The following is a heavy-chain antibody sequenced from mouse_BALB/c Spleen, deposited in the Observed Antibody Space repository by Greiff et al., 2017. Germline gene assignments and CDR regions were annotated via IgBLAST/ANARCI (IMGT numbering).Heavy chain of an antibody. CDR1: GYTFTDYN. V-gene: IGHV1S29*02. CDR2: IYPYNGGT. J-gene: IGHJ4*01. D-gene: IGHD3-1*01. Sequence: EVKLMESGPELVKPGASVKISCKASGYTFTDYNMHWVKQSHGKSLEWIGYIYPYNGGTGYNQKFKSKATLTVDNSSSTAYMELRSLTSEDSAVYYCARQESGSGYFYYAMDYWGQGTSVTVSS. CDR3: ARQESGSGYFYYAMDY.